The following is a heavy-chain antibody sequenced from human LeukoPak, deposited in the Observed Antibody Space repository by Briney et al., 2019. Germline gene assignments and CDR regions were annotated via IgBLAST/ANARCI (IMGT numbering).Heavy chain of an antibody. CDR3: ARVQYYYYYMDV. J-gene: IGHJ6*03. Sequence: SETLSLTCTVSGYSISSGYYWGWIRQPPGQGLEWIGSIYHSGSTYYNPSLKSRVTISVDTSKNQFSLKLSSVTAADTAVYYCARVQYYYYYMDVWGKGTTVTISS. CDR2: IYHSGST. V-gene: IGHV4-38-2*02. CDR1: GYSISSGYY.